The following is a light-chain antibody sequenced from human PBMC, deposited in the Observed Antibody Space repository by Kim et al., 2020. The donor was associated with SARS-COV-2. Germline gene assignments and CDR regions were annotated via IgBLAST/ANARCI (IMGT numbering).Light chain of an antibody. CDR1: QSVSSY. J-gene: IGKJ4*01. CDR2: DAS. CDR3: QQRTNFPLT. Sequence: EIVLTQSPATLSLSPGERATLSCRASQSVSSYLTWYQQKTGQAPRLLIYDASNRATGIPARFSGSGSGTDFTLTISSLEPEDFAVYYCQQRTNFPLTFGGGTKLEI. V-gene: IGKV3-11*01.